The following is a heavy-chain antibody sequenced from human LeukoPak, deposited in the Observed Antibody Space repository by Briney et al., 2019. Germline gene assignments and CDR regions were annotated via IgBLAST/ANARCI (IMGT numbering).Heavy chain of an antibody. V-gene: IGHV3-23*01. D-gene: IGHD3-3*01. CDR2: ISGSGGST. Sequence: GGSLRLSCAASGFTFSSYAMSWVRQAAGKGLEWVSAISGSGGSTYYADSVKGRFTISRDNSKNTLYLQMNSLRAKDTAVYYCAKGSGDFWSGYYAYWGQGTLVTVSS. CDR1: GFTFSSYA. J-gene: IGHJ4*02. CDR3: AKGSGDFWSGYYAY.